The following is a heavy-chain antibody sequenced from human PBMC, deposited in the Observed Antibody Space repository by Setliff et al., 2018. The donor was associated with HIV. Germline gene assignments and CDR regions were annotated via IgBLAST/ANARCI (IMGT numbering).Heavy chain of an antibody. V-gene: IGHV3-74*01. Sequence: GGSLRLSCAASGFTFSSYWMHWVRQALGKGLVWVTRINSDGSSTSYADSVKGRFTISRDNAKNTLYLQMNSLRAEDTAVYYYAKDSRGGFYYFDYWGQGTLVTVSS. J-gene: IGHJ4*02. CDR2: INSDGSST. CDR1: GFTFSSYW. D-gene: IGHD3-16*01. CDR3: AKDSRGGFYYFDY.